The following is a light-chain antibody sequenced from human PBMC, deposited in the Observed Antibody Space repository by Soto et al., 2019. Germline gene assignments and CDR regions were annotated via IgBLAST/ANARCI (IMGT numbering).Light chain of an antibody. Sequence: QSALTQPASVSGSPGQSITISCTGTSSDVGGYNYVSWYQQHPGKAPKLMIYEVSNRPSGVSNRFSGSKSGNSASLTISGLQAEDEADYYCRSYTSSRRYVFGTGTKLTVL. V-gene: IGLV2-14*01. CDR1: SSDVGGYNY. CDR2: EVS. CDR3: RSYTSSRRYV. J-gene: IGLJ1*01.